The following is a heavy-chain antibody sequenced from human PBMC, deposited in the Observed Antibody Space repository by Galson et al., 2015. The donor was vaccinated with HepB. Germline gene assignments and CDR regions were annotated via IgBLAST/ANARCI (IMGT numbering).Heavy chain of an antibody. Sequence: SVKVSCKASGYTFTSYYMHWVRQAPGQGLEWMGIINPSGGSTSYAQKFQGRVTMTRDTSTSTVYMELSSLRSEDTAVYYCAREYYDFWSGYPPNNWFDPWGQGTLVTVSS. D-gene: IGHD3-3*01. V-gene: IGHV1-46*01. J-gene: IGHJ5*02. CDR2: INPSGGST. CDR3: AREYYDFWSGYPPNNWFDP. CDR1: GYTFTSYY.